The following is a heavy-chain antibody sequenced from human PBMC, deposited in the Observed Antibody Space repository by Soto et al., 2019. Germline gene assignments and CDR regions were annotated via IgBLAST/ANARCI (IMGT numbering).Heavy chain of an antibody. CDR2: INHSGST. D-gene: IGHD2-15*01. J-gene: IGHJ4*02. CDR3: ARGGGYCSALSCPVGQYYDY. Sequence: SETLSLTCAVYGGSFSAYYWSWIRQPPGKGLEWIGEINHSGSTTYNPSLKSRVTISVDTSKNQISLKLSSVTAADTAVYYCARGGGYCSALSCPVGQYYDYWGPGTLVNVS. V-gene: IGHV4-34*01. CDR1: GGSFSAYY.